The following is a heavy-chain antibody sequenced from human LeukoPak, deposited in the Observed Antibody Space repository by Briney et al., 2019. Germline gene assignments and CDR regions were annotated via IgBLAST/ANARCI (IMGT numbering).Heavy chain of an antibody. CDR2: IYYSGST. J-gene: IGHJ4*02. V-gene: IGHV4-59*01. D-gene: IGHD6-13*01. CDR3: ARGVAAAGPYIDY. CDR1: GGSISSYY. Sequence: SETLSLTCTVSGGSISSYYWSWIRQPPGKGLEWIGYIYYSGSTNYNPSLKSRVTISVDTSKNQFSLKLSSVTAADTAVYYCARGVAAAGPYIDYWGQGTLVTVSS.